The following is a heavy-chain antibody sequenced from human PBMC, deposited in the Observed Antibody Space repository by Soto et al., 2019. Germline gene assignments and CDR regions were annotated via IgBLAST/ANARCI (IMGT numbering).Heavy chain of an antibody. CDR3: VKGIGNYWALDY. J-gene: IGHJ4*02. Sequence: PHGKGLEWIGYIYYSGSTNYNPSLKSRVTISVDTSKNQCSLKLSSVTAADTAVYYCVKGIGNYWALDYWGQGILVSV. V-gene: IGHV4-59*08. D-gene: IGHD1-26*01. CDR2: IYYSGST.